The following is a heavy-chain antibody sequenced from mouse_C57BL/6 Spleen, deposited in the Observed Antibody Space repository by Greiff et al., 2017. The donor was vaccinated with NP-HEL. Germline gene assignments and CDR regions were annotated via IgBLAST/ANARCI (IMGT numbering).Heavy chain of an antibody. D-gene: IGHD2-5*01. CDR2: ISSGSSTI. CDR3: AGGSNALYYAMDY. CDR1: GFTFSDYG. J-gene: IGHJ4*01. Sequence: EVQLQESGGGLVKPGGSLKLSCAASGFTFSDYGMHWVRQAPEKGLEWVAYISSGSSTIYYADTVKGRFTISRDNAKNTLFLQMTSLRSEDTAMYYCAGGSNALYYAMDYWGQGTSVTVSS. V-gene: IGHV5-17*01.